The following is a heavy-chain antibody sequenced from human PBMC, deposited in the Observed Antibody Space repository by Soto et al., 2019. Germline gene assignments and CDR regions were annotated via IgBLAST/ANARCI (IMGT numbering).Heavy chain of an antibody. CDR1: GGSLNDNY. CDR3: ATYSTFDY. Sequence: QVQLQQWGAGLLKASETLSLTCAVYGGSLNDNYWTWIPQPPGKGLEWIGEINHSGSTNYNPSLKSRVTISVDTSKNPFSLKLNSVTAADTAVYYCATYSTFDYWGQGTLVTVSS. V-gene: IGHV4-34*01. CDR2: INHSGST. D-gene: IGHD6-13*01. J-gene: IGHJ4*02.